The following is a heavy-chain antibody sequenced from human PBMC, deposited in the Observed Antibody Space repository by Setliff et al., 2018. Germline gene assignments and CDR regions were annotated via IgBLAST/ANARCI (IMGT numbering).Heavy chain of an antibody. V-gene: IGHV4-39*07. CDR3: ARAPTEYQMLKRSWFDP. CDR1: GASISANHY. Sequence: SETLSLTCTVSGASISANHYWGWIRQTPGKGLEWIGSISYGGNTYYDPSLKSRVTISIDTSKNQFSLKVNSVTAADTAVYYCARAPTEYQMLKRSWFDPWGQGTLVTVSS. D-gene: IGHD6-6*01. J-gene: IGHJ5*02. CDR2: ISYGGNT.